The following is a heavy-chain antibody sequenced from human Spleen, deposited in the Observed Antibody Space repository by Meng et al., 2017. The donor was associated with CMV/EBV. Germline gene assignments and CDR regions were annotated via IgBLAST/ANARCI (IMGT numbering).Heavy chain of an antibody. D-gene: IGHD1-14*01. J-gene: IGHJ4*02. CDR1: GGSISSNSYY. V-gene: IGHV4-39*07. CDR2: IRYSGST. CDR3: ARESRIGIDY. Sequence: SETLSLTCTVSGGSISSNSYYWGWIRQPPGKGLEWIGSIRYSGSTYYNPSLKSRVTISVDTSKNQFSLRLTSVTAADTAVYYCARESRIGIDYWGQGTLVTVSS.